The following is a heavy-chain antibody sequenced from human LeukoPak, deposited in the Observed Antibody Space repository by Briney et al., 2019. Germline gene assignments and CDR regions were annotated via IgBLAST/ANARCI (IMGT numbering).Heavy chain of an antibody. CDR2: IIPILGIA. J-gene: IGHJ6*02. CDR3: ARGQQQLVPYYYYGMDV. D-gene: IGHD6-13*01. CDR1: GGTFSSYA. V-gene: IGHV1-69*04. Sequence: GASVKVSCKASGGTFSSYAISWVRQAPGQGLEWMGRIIPILGIANYAQKFQGRVTITADKSTSTAYMELSSLRSEDTAVYYCARGQQQLVPYYYYGMDVWGQGTTVTVSS.